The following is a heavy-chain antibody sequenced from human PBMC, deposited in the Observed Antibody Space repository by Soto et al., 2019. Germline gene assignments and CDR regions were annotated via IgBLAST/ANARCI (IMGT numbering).Heavy chain of an antibody. V-gene: IGHV1-8*01. CDR1: GYTFTSYD. J-gene: IGHJ6*03. Sequence: ASVKVSCKASGYTFTSYDINWVRHATGQGLEWMGWMNPNSGNTGYAQKFQGRVTMTRNTSISTAYMELSSLRSEDTAVYYCARGFLDYYYYYMDVWGKGTTVTVSS. CDR2: MNPNSGNT. CDR3: ARGFLDYYYYYMDV.